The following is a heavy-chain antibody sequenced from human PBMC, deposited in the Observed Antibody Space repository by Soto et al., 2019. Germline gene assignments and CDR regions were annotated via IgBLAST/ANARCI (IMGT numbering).Heavy chain of an antibody. V-gene: IGHV4-30-2*01. D-gene: IGHD3-9*01. Sequence: PSETLSLTCAVSGGSISSGGYCWSWIRQPPGKGLEWIGYIYHSGSTYYNPSLKSRVTISVDRSKNQFSLKLSSVTAADTAVYYCARLGVGFDWPRDAFDVWGQGTMVTVSS. J-gene: IGHJ3*01. CDR1: GGSISSGGYC. CDR2: IYHSGST. CDR3: ARLGVGFDWPRDAFDV.